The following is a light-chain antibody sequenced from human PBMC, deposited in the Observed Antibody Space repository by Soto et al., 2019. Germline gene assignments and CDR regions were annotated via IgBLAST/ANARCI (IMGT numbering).Light chain of an antibody. Sequence: DIPMTQSPSSLSASVGDRVTITCRASQTIDNNLNWYQQKPGKAPRLLIYVAFSLQSGVPSRFSGSGSGTDFTLTISSLQPDDIATYFCQQSFSIPYTFGQGTILEIK. CDR1: QTIDNN. CDR3: QQSFSIPYT. V-gene: IGKV1-39*01. CDR2: VAF. J-gene: IGKJ2*01.